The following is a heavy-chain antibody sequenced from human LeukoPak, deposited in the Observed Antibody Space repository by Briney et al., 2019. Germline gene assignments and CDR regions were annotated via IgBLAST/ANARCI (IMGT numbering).Heavy chain of an antibody. CDR2: IYTSGST. J-gene: IGHJ4*02. CDR1: GGSISSYY. CDR3: ARGGPAAITIDY. V-gene: IGHV4-4*07. Sequence: SGTLSLTCTVSGGSISSYYWSWIRQPAGKGLEWIGRIYTSGSTNYNPSLKSRVTMSVDTSKNQFSLKLSSVTAADTAVYYCARGGPAAITIDYWGQGTLVTVSS. D-gene: IGHD2-2*01.